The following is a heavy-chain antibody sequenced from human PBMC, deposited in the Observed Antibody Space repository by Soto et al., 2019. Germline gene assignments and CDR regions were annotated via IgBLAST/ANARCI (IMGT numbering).Heavy chain of an antibody. CDR2: IWSDGSNK. V-gene: IGHV3-33*01. Sequence: QVQLVESGGGVVQPGRSLRLSCAASGLTFSNYGMHWVRQAPGTGLEWVAVIWSDGSNKNYVDSVKGRFTISRDNSKNTLNLQMNSLTAEDTAVYYCARGGDSSGWSYFDYWGQGTLVTVSS. D-gene: IGHD6-19*01. J-gene: IGHJ4*02. CDR1: GLTFSNYG. CDR3: ARGGDSSGWSYFDY.